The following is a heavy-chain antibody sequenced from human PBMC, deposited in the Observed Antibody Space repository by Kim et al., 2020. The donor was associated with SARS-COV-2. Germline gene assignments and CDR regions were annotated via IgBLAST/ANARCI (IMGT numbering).Heavy chain of an antibody. CDR2: MNPNSGNT. D-gene: IGHD3-3*01. J-gene: IGHJ6*02. V-gene: IGHV1-8*01. Sequence: ASVKVSCKASGYTFTSYDINWVRQATGQGLEWMGWMNPNSGNTGYAQKFQGRVTMTRNTSISTAYMELSSLRSEDTAVYYCARDSYYDFWSGYYAYYYYYGMDVWGQGTTVTVSS. CDR3: ARDSYYDFWSGYYAYYYYYGMDV. CDR1: GYTFTSYD.